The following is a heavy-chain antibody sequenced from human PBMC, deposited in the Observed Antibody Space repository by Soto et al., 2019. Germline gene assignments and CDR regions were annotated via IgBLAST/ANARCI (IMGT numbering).Heavy chain of an antibody. V-gene: IGHV1-69*13. CDR2: IIPIFGTA. D-gene: IGHD2-8*01. J-gene: IGHJ5*02. CDR3: ARDNPQLMVYEDWFDP. Sequence: GASVKVSCKASGGAFSSYAISWVRQAPGQGLEWMGGIIPIFGTANYAQKFQGRVTITADESTSTAYMELSSLRSEDTAVYYCARDNPQLMVYEDWFDPWGQGTLVTVSS. CDR1: GGAFSSYA.